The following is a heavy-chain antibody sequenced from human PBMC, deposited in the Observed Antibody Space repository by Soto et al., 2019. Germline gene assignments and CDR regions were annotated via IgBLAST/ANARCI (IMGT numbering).Heavy chain of an antibody. CDR1: GFTFSSYA. J-gene: IGHJ4*02. CDR3: AKXPRDFSSTSCPMDYFDY. D-gene: IGHD2-2*01. Sequence: HPGGSLRLSCAASGFTFSSYAMNWVRQAPGKGLEWVSVIRGSGTRTSYADSVKGRFAISRDNSKSTLYLQMNSLRADDTAVYYCAKXPRDFSSTSCPMDYFDYWGQGTLVTVSS. V-gene: IGHV3-23*01. CDR2: IRGSGTRT.